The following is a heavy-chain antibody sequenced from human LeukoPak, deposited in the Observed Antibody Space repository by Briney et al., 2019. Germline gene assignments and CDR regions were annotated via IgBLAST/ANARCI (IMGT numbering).Heavy chain of an antibody. Sequence: SQTLSLTCTVSGGSISSGGYYWSWIRQPPGKGLEWIGYIYHSGSTYYNPSLKSRVTISVDRSKNQFSLKLSSVTAADTAVYYCAQQVGMDYFDYWGQGTLVTVSS. D-gene: IGHD6-13*01. CDR1: GGSISSGGYY. CDR2: IYHSGST. CDR3: AQQVGMDYFDY. V-gene: IGHV4-30-2*01. J-gene: IGHJ4*02.